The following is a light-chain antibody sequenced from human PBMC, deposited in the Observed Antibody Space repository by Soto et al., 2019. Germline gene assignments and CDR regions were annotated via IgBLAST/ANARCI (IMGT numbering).Light chain of an antibody. Sequence: DIQLTQSPSFLSASVGDRVTITCRASQGISSYLNWYQHKPGKAPKLLIYAASSFQSGVPSRFSGSESGTDFTLTISSLQPEDFETYYCHQTYSAPLTFGGGTKVDIX. J-gene: IGKJ4*01. CDR2: AAS. V-gene: IGKV1-39*01. CDR1: QGISSY. CDR3: HQTYSAPLT.